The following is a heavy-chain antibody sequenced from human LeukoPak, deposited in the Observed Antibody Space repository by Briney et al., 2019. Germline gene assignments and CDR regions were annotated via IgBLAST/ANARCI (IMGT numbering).Heavy chain of an antibody. Sequence: GGSLRLSCAASGFTFSSYAMHWVRQAPGKGLEWVAVISYGGSNKYYADSVKGRFTISRDNSKNTLYLQMNSLRAEDTAVYYCARAVVVVAATSDPKKYNWFDPWGQGTLVTVSS. CDR3: ARAVVVVAATSDPKKYNWFDP. V-gene: IGHV3-30-3*01. CDR2: ISYGGSNK. J-gene: IGHJ5*02. D-gene: IGHD2-15*01. CDR1: GFTFSSYA.